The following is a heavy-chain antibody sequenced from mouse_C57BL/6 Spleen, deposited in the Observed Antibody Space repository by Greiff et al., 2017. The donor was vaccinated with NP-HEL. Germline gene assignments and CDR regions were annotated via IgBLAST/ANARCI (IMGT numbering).Heavy chain of an antibody. D-gene: IGHD5-5*01. V-gene: IGHV5-17*01. CDR1: GFTFSDYG. Sequence: EVHLVESGGGLVKPGGSLKLSCAASGFTFSDYGMHWVRQAPEKGLEWVAYISSGSSTIYYADTVKGRFTISRDNAKNTLFLQMTSLRSEDTAMYYCARRDYLGAMDYWGQGTSVTVSS. J-gene: IGHJ4*01. CDR3: ARRDYLGAMDY. CDR2: ISSGSSTI.